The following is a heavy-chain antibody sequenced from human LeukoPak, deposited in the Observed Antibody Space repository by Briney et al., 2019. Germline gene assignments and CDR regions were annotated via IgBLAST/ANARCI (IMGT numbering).Heavy chain of an antibody. D-gene: IGHD2-2*01. CDR3: AKDICSSTGCHEFDY. CDR2: ISAYNGNT. J-gene: IGHJ4*02. Sequence: ASVKVSCKASGYTFTSYGISWVRQAPGQGLEWMGWISAYNGNTNYAQKLQGRVTMTTDTSTSTAYMELRSLRAEDTALYYCAKDICSSTGCHEFDYWGQGTLVTVSS. CDR1: GYTFTSYG. V-gene: IGHV1-18*01.